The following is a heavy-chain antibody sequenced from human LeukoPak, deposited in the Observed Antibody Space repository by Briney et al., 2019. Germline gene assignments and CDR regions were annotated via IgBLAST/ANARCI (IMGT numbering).Heavy chain of an antibody. J-gene: IGHJ6*03. CDR3: ARGRLRELFYMDV. CDR1: GYTVAEVA. D-gene: IGHD3-10*01. CDR2: INPNSGGT. V-gene: IGHV1-2*02. Sequence: ASVKVSCKVSGYTVAEVAIHWVRQAPGQGLEWMGWINPNSGGTNYAQKFQGRVTMTRDTSISTAYMELSRLRSDDTAVYYCARGRLRELFYMDVWGKGTTVTVSS.